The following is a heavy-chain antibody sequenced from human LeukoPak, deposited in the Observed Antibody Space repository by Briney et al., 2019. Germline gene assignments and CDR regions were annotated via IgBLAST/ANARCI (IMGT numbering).Heavy chain of an antibody. J-gene: IGHJ4*02. CDR1: GDSISGGYY. Sequence: PSETLSLTCSVFGDSISGGYYWGLIRQPPGKGLEWIGTIYHSGDTYYNPSLKSRVTISVDTSKNQFSLRLRSVTDADRAIYYCAKFDRHGYNSESWGQGTLVTVSS. V-gene: IGHV4-38-2*01. CDR2: IYHSGDT. CDR3: AKFDRHGYNSES. D-gene: IGHD5-24*01.